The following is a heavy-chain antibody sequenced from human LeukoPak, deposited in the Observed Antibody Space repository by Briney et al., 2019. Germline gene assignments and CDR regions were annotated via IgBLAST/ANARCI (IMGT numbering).Heavy chain of an antibody. CDR1: GFTFSSYA. Sequence: KSGRSLRLSCAASGFTFSSYAMHWVRQAPGKGLEWVGRIKSKTDGGTTDYAAPVKGRFTISRDDSKNTLYLQMNSLKTEDTAVYYCTTVLINCITMIPYAFDIWGQGTMVTVSS. CDR2: IKSKTDGGTT. J-gene: IGHJ3*02. V-gene: IGHV3-15*01. D-gene: IGHD3-22*01. CDR3: TTVLINCITMIPYAFDI.